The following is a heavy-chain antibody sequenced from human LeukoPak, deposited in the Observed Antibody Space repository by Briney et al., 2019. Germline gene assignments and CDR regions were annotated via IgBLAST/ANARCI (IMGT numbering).Heavy chain of an antibody. CDR1: GYTFSNYG. D-gene: IGHD6-13*01. CDR2: ISGYNGNT. J-gene: IGHJ5*02. Sequence: ASVKVSCKASGYTFSNYGISWVRQAPGQGLEWMGWISGYNGNTNYAQNFQGRVTMTTDTSTTTVYMELRNLRSDDTAMYYCARDRPYSSTWNNWFDPWGQGTLVTVSS. CDR3: ARDRPYSSTWNNWFDP. V-gene: IGHV1-18*01.